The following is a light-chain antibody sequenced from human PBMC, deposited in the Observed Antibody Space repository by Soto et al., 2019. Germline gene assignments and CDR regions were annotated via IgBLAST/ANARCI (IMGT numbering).Light chain of an antibody. V-gene: IGKV1-39*01. CDR1: QTISSW. CDR2: GAS. CDR3: QESYSFLWGT. J-gene: IGKJ1*01. Sequence: DIQMTQSPSTLSGSVGDRVTITCRASQTISSWLAWYQQKPGKAPKLLIYGASTLQSGVSLRFSGSGSGTDFTLTISSLQREDFATYYCQESYSFLWGTCGQGTKVEIK.